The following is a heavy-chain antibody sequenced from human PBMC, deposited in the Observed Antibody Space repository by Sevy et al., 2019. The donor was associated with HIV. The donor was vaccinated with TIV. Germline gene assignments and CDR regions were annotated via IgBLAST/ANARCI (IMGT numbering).Heavy chain of an antibody. CDR1: GYSFTSYW. V-gene: IGHV5-51*01. D-gene: IGHD6-6*01. J-gene: IGHJ6*02. CDR2: IYPGDSDT. Sequence: GESLKISCKGSGYSFTSYWIGWVRQMPGIGLECMGIIYPGDSDTRYSPSFQGQVTISADKSISTAYLQWSSLKASDTAMYYCARLIQWEQLVQRQYYYGMDVWGQGTTVTVSS. CDR3: ARLIQWEQLVQRQYYYGMDV.